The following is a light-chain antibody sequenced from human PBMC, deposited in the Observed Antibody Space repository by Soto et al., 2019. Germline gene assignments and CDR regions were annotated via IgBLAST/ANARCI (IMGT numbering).Light chain of an antibody. CDR1: QSISSW. CDR2: DAS. CDR3: QQYGSSLIT. Sequence: DIQMTQSPSTLSASVGDRVTITCRASQSISSWLAWYQQKPGKAPKLLIYDASSLESGVPSRFSGSGSGTEFTLTISSLQPDDFAVYYCQQYGSSLITFGQGTRLEIK. J-gene: IGKJ5*01. V-gene: IGKV1-5*01.